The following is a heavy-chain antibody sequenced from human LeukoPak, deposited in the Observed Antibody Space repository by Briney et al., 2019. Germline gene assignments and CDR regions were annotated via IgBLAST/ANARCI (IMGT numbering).Heavy chain of an antibody. J-gene: IGHJ4*02. CDR2: ISGSGGST. CDR3: AKDLGGYPNAY. Sequence: PGGSLRLSCAASGFTFSSYGMSWVRQAPGKGLECVSAISGSGGSTYYADSVKGRFTISRDNSKNTLYLQMNSLRAEDTAVYYCAKDLGGYPNAYWGQGTLVTVSS. CDR1: GFTFSSYG. V-gene: IGHV3-23*01. D-gene: IGHD3-22*01.